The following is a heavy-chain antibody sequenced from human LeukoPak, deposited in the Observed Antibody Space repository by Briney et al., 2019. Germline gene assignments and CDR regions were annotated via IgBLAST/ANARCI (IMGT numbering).Heavy chain of an antibody. Sequence: GGSLRLSCAASGFTFSSYGMHWVRQASGKGLEWVAVIWYDGSNKYYADSVKGRFTISRDNSKNTLYLQMNSLRAEGTAVYYCARERAYCSNGVCYTDGVYYFDYWGQGTLVTVSS. V-gene: IGHV3-33*01. CDR3: ARERAYCSNGVCYTDGVYYFDY. J-gene: IGHJ4*02. D-gene: IGHD2-8*01. CDR1: GFTFSSYG. CDR2: IWYDGSNK.